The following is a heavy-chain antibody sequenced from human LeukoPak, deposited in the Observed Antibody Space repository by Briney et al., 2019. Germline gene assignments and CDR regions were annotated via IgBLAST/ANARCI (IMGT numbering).Heavy chain of an antibody. V-gene: IGHV3-23*01. D-gene: IGHD6-13*01. CDR2: ISGSGGST. CDR3: AKLYSSSWYRTTYFDY. J-gene: IGHJ4*02. Sequence: GGSLRLSCAASGFTFSSYAMSWVRQAPGKGREWVSAISGSGGSTYYADSVKGRFTISRDNSKNTLYLQMNSLRAEDTAVYYCAKLYSSSWYRTTYFDYWGQGTLVTVSS. CDR1: GFTFSSYA.